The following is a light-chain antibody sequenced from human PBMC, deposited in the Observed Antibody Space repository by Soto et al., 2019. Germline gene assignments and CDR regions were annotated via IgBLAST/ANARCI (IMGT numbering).Light chain of an antibody. V-gene: IGKV1-5*03. J-gene: IGKJ1*01. Sequence: DILVTQSPATLSGSVGDRVTITCRASQSISDRLAWYQQRPGRAPELLIYKASTLDSGVPSRFSGSGSGTEFTLTISSLQHDDFATYYCQEYNHSCTWTFGQGTKVDIK. CDR2: KAS. CDR1: QSISDR. CDR3: QEYNHSCTWT.